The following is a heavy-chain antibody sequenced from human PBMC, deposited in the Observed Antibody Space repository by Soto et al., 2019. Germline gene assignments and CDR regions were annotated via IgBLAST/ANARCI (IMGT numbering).Heavy chain of an antibody. CDR1: GFTFSDYY. J-gene: IGHJ4*02. D-gene: IGHD3-3*01. CDR2: ISSSGSTI. V-gene: IGHV3-11*01. Sequence: QVQLVESGGGLVKPGGSLRLSCAASGFTFSDYYMSWIRQAPGKGLEWVAYISSSGSTIYYADSVKGRFPTSRDNAKNSLYLQMNGLRAEDTAVYYCERGGDDFWSGYPDDYWGQGTLVTVSS. CDR3: ERGGDDFWSGYPDDY.